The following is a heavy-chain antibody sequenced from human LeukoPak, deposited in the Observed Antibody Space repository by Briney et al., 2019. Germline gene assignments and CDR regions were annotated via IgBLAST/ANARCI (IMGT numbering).Heavy chain of an antibody. V-gene: IGHV3-30*02. D-gene: IGHD3-22*01. CDR2: IRYDGSNK. J-gene: IGHJ6*03. CDR1: GFTFSSYG. Sequence: PGGSLRLSCAASGFTFSSYGMHWVRQAPGKGLEWVAFIRYDGSNKYYADSVKGRFTISRDNSKNTLYLQMNSLRAEDTAVYYCSGSGSLPTTYYYYMDVWGKGTTFTVSS. CDR3: SGSGSLPTTYYYYMDV.